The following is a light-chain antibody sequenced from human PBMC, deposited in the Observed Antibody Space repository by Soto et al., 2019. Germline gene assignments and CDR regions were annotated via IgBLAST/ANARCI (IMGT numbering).Light chain of an antibody. CDR3: SLFSSGSKEV. J-gene: IGLJ3*02. CDR2: DVS. CDR1: SSDVGGSNF. V-gene: IGLV2-14*01. Sequence: QSVLTQPASVSGSPGQSITISCTGTSSDVGGSNFLSWYQQHPGKAPQLLIYDVSHRPSGVSNRFSGSKSGNTASLTISGLQAEGGGGYYLSLFSSGSKEVFGGGTKLTVL.